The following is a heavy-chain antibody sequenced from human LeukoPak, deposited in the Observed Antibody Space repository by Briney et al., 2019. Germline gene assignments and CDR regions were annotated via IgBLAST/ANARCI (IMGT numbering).Heavy chain of an antibody. J-gene: IGHJ4*02. CDR3: ARRVLRYATVYFDY. CDR1: GGSISSYY. V-gene: IGHV4-59*08. CDR2: IYYSGST. Sequence: SETLSLTCTVSGGSISSYYWSWIRQPPGKGLEWIGYIYYSGSTNYNPSLKSRVTISVDTSKNQFSLKLSSVTAADTAVYYCARRVLRYATVYFDYWGQGTLVTVSS. D-gene: IGHD3-9*01.